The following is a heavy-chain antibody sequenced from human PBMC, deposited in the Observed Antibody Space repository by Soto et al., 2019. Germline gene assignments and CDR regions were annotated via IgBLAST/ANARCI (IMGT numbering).Heavy chain of an antibody. D-gene: IGHD3-10*01. CDR1: GYTFTSYD. CDR2: MNPNSGNT. J-gene: IGHJ6*03. V-gene: IGHV1-8*01. CDR3: AGRRITMVRGVIDSRSYYMDV. Sequence: ASVKVSCKASGYTFTSYDINWVRQATGQGLEWMGWMNPNSGNTGYAQKFQGRVTMTRNTSISTAYMELSSLRSEDTAVYYCAGRRITMVRGVIDSRSYYMDVWGKGTTVTVSS.